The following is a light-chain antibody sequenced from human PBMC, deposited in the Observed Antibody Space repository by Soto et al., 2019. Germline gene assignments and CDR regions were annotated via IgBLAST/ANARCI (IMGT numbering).Light chain of an antibody. CDR1: QSVSSSY. CDR3: QQYVTSPYI. J-gene: IGKJ2*01. CDR2: GVS. Sequence: EIVLTQSPGTLSLSPGERATLSCRASQSVSSSYLAWYQQKPGQAPRLLIHGVSTRATGIPDRFSGSGSGTDGTLTISRLEPEDYAVYYCQQYVTSPYIFGQGTKLEIK. V-gene: IGKV3-20*01.